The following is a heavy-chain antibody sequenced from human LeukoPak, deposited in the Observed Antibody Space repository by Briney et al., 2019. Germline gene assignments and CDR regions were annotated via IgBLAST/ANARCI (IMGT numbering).Heavy chain of an antibody. CDR1: GGSISSSSYY. CDR2: IYYSGST. V-gene: IGHV4-39*07. Sequence: SETLSLTCTVSGGSISSSSYYWGWIRQPPGKGLEWIGSIYYSGSTYYNPSLKSRVTISVDTSKNQFSLKLSSVTAADTAVYYCARDRHDHYDSSGYYYVSTFDIWGQGTMVTVSS. J-gene: IGHJ3*02. CDR3: ARDRHDHYDSSGYYYVSTFDI. D-gene: IGHD3-22*01.